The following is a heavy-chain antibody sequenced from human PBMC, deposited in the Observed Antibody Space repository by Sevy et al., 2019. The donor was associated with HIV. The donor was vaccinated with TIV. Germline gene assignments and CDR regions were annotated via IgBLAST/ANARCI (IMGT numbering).Heavy chain of an antibody. CDR2: ISSSGNTI. CDR1: GFTFRDYY. D-gene: IGHD3-22*01. Sequence: GGSLRLSCAASGFTFRDYYMSWIRQAPGKGLEWISSISSSGNTIYYADSVKGRFTISRDNVQRSLYLQMNSVRVEDTAVYYCARDRTSSGYDWFDPWGQGTLVTVSS. V-gene: IGHV3-11*01. J-gene: IGHJ5*02. CDR3: ARDRTSSGYDWFDP.